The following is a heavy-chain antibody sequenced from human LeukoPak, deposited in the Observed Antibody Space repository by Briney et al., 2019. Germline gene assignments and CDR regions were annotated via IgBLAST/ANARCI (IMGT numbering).Heavy chain of an antibody. Sequence: SETLSLTCTVSGGSISSSSYYWSWIRQPPGKGLEWIGYIYYSGSTNYNPSLKSRVTISVDTSKNQFSLKLSSVTAADTAVYYCARARGYSYGPSSWGQGTLVTVSS. D-gene: IGHD5-18*01. CDR1: GGSISSSSYY. CDR2: IYYSGST. V-gene: IGHV4-61*01. CDR3: ARARGYSYGPSS. J-gene: IGHJ4*02.